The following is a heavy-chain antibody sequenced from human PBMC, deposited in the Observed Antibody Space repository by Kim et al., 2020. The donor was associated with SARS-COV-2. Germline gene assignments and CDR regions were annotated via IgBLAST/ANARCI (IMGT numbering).Heavy chain of an antibody. CDR2: MHYTGTT. CDR1: GASITNGDYY. V-gene: IGHV4-31*11. Sequence: SETLSLTCAVSGASITNGDYYWGWIRQFPGKGLEWIGYMHYTGTTSYNLSLRSRPTISLGASKNQFSLRLSSVTAADTAVYYCARYYFASGGYSYFDYWGRGTLVSVSS. D-gene: IGHD3-10*01. CDR3: ARYYFASGGYSYFDY. J-gene: IGHJ4*02.